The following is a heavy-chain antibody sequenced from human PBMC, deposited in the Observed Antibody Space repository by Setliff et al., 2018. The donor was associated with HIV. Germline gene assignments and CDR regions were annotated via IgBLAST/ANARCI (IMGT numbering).Heavy chain of an antibody. V-gene: IGHV3-7*03. D-gene: IGHD5-12*01. J-gene: IGHJ4*02. Sequence: GESLKISCVASGFLFGNSWMVWVRHTPGTGLEWVAVMNQDGSTKNYVDSAKGRFTISRDNAKNSLYLQMDSLRDDDTAVYFCATLPAAIVATTYYFDYWGQGTLVTVSS. CDR3: ATLPAAIVATTYYFDY. CDR1: GFLFGNSW. CDR2: MNQDGSTK.